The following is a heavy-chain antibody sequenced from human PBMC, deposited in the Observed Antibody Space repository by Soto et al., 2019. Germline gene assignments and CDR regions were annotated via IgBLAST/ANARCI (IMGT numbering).Heavy chain of an antibody. D-gene: IGHD1-1*01. CDR3: AKSVYNWNDGCFDY. CDR2: ISYDGNNK. Sequence: PGGSLRLSCAASGFTFSSYAMHWVRQAPGKGLEWVAVISYDGNNKYYADSVKGRFTISRDNSKNTLYLQMSSLRAEDTAVYYCAKSVYNWNDGCFDYWGQGTLVTVSS. CDR1: GFTFSSYA. V-gene: IGHV3-30*18. J-gene: IGHJ4*02.